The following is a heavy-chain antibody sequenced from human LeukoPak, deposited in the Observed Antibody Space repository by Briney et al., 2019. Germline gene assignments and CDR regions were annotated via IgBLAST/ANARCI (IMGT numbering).Heavy chain of an antibody. V-gene: IGHV3-21*01. CDR3: ARSLAIVVVPAAAGFDP. CDR2: ISSSSSYI. CDR1: GLTFSSYS. J-gene: IGHJ5*02. Sequence: GGYLRLSCAASGLTFSSYSMNWVRQAPGKGLEWVSSISSSSSYIYYADSVKGRFTISRDNAKNSLYLQMNSLRAEDTAVYYCARSLAIVVVPAAAGFDPWGQGTLVTVSS. D-gene: IGHD2-2*01.